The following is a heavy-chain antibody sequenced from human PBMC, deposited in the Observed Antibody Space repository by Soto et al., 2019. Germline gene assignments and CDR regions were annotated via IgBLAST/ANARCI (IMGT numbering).Heavy chain of an antibody. CDR1: GGSLRGYS. CDR3: AREKTPMSPHYFYYGMDV. V-gene: IGHV4-59*01. J-gene: IGHJ6*04. Sequence: SETLSLTCTVSGGSLRGYSWSWIRQSPGKGLEWIGYVYSGGGTNYSPSFMGRVTISVDTTDNQFSLKLNSVTAADTAVYHCAREKTPMSPHYFYYGMDVWGKGTTVTV. CDR2: VYSGGGT. D-gene: IGHD3-9*01.